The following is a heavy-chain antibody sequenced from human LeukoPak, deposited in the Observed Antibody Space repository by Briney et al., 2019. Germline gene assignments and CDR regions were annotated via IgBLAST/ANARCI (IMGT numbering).Heavy chain of an antibody. J-gene: IGHJ4*02. V-gene: IGHV3-7*01. CDR3: ARERVVAVIRHFDY. Sequence: GGSLRLSCAASGFTFSSYWMSWVRQAPGKGLEWVANIKQDGREKYYVDSVKGRFTISRDNDKNSLYLQMNSLRAEDKAVYYCARERVVAVIRHFDYWGQGTLVTVYS. D-gene: IGHD2-15*01. CDR2: IKQDGREK. CDR1: GFTFSSYW.